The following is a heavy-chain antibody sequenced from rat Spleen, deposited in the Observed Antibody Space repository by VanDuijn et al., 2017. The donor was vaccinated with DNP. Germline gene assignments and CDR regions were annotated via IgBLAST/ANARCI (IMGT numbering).Heavy chain of an antibody. V-gene: IGHV5-31*01. CDR2: ISSRGGST. Sequence: EVQLAESGGDLVQPGRSLKLSCVVSRFIFNNYWMTWIRQVPGKGLEWVASISSRGGSTYYPDSVKGRFTISRDNAKSTLYLQMISLRSEDMATYYCARHVLPLRVWDYWGQGVMVTVSS. CDR1: RFIFNNYW. CDR3: ARHVLPLRVWDY. D-gene: IGHD4-1*01. J-gene: IGHJ2*01.